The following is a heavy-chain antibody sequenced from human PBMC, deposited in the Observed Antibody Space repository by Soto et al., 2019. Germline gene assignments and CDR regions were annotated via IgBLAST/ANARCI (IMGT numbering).Heavy chain of an antibody. CDR1: GYTFTSYG. CDR2: ISAYNGNT. Sequence: SVKVSCKASGYTFTSYGISWVRQAPGQGLEWMGWISAYNGNTNYAQKLQGRVTMTTDTSTSTAYMELRSLRSDDTAVYYCARVPQSVGVNYYDSSGYPDYWGQGTLVTVSS. V-gene: IGHV1-18*01. CDR3: ARVPQSVGVNYYDSSGYPDY. D-gene: IGHD3-22*01. J-gene: IGHJ4*02.